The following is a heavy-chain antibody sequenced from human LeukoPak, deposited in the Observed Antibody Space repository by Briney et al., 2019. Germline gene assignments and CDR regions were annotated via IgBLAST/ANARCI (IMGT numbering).Heavy chain of an antibody. CDR3: ARGVVVTGNDF. CDR2: INPNSGGT. J-gene: IGHJ4*02. CDR1: GYTFTSYY. D-gene: IGHD2-21*02. V-gene: IGHV1-2*02. Sequence: GASVKVSCKASGYTFTSYYMHWVRQAPGQGLEWMGWINPNSGGTNFAQKFHGRVTLTRDTSISTAYMELGRLRSDDTAVYYCARGVVVTGNDFWGQGTLVTVSS.